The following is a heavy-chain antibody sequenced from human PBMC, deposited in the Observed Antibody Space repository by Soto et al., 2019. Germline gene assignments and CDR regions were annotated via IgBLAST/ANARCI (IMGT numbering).Heavy chain of an antibody. CDR1: GFTFSSYG. CDR2: IWYDGSNK. CDR3: ARVRGGYNYEGYDY. Sequence: QVQLVESGGGVVQPGRSLRLSCAASGFTFSSYGMHWVRQAPGKGLEWVAVIWYDGSNKYYADSVKGRFTISRDNSKNTLDLKMNSLRAEDTAVYYCARVRGGYNYEGYDYWGQGTLVTVSS. D-gene: IGHD5-12*01. V-gene: IGHV3-33*01. J-gene: IGHJ4*02.